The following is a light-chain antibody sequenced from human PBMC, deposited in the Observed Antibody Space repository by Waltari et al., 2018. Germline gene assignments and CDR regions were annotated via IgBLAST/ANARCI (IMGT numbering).Light chain of an antibody. CDR1: QSVSRA. Sequence: EIVLTQSPGTLSFSPGETATPSCRASQSVSRALAWYQQKPGQAPRLLIYDASTRATGIPDRFSGSGSGTDFSLTISRLEPEDFAVYYCQKYVRLPATFGQGTKVEIK. CDR2: DAS. V-gene: IGKV3-20*01. J-gene: IGKJ1*01. CDR3: QKYVRLPAT.